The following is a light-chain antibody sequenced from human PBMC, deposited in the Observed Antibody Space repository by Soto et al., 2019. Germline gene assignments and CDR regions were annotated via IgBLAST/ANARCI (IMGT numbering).Light chain of an antibody. CDR2: WAS. V-gene: IGKV4-1*01. J-gene: IGKJ1*01. CDR3: QQYYSTPWT. CDR1: QSVFSNSNNKKY. Sequence: DIVMTQSADSLAVSLGERATINCKSGQSVFSNSNNKKYLAWYQQKPGQPPKLLIHWASIRESGVPDRFSGSGSGTDFTLTINSLQAEDVAVYYCQQYYSTPWTFGQGTKVDIK.